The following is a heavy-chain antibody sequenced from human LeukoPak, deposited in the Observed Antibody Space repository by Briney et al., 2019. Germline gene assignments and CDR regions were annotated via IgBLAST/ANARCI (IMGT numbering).Heavy chain of an antibody. J-gene: IGHJ6*03. Sequence: SETLSLTCTVSGGSISSSSYYWGWIRQPPGKGLEWIGSIYYSGSTYYNPSLKSRVTISVDTSKNQFSLKLSSVAAADTAVYYCARDLREQQLELYYYMDVWGKGTTVTVSS. D-gene: IGHD6-13*01. CDR2: IYYSGST. CDR3: ARDLREQQLELYYYMDV. CDR1: GGSISSSSYY. V-gene: IGHV4-39*07.